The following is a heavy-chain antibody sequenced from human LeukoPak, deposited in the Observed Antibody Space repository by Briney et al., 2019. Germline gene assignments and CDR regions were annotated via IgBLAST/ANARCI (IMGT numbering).Heavy chain of an antibody. D-gene: IGHD3-10*01. CDR3: TMRLEGTDY. J-gene: IGHJ4*02. CDR2: IYSGGRT. CDR1: GFTVSSNY. V-gene: IGHV3-53*01. Sequence: GGSLRLSCAASGFTVSSNYMSWVRQAPGKGLEWVSVIYSGGRTYFADSVKGRFTISRDNSKNTLYLQMNSLRAEDTAVYYCTMRLEGTDYWGQGTLVTVSS.